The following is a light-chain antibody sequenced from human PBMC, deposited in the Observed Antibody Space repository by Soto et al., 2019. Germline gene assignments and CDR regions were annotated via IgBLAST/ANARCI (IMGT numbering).Light chain of an antibody. J-gene: IGKJ4*01. CDR3: QQYSNWPLT. CDR1: QSVSSN. V-gene: IGKV3-15*01. CDR2: GAS. Sequence: EILMTQSPATLSVSPGERATLSCRASQSVSSNLAWYQQKPGQAPRLLIFGASTRASGIPARFSASGSGTEFSLTISSLQSEDFVVYYCQQYSNWPLTFGGGTKVEI.